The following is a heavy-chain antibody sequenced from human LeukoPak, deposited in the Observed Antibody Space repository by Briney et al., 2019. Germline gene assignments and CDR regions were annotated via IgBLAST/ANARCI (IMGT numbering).Heavy chain of an antibody. V-gene: IGHV3-7*01. CDR2: IRQDGSET. CDR3: ARDNPYEGYFDY. J-gene: IGHJ4*02. Sequence: PGGSLRLSCGASGFTFRSYWMSWVRQAPGKGLEWVAIIRQDGSETYYVDSVKGRFTISRDNAQNSLYLQMNSLRAEDTAVYFCARDNPYEGYFDYWGQGTLVTVSS. D-gene: IGHD1-14*01. CDR1: GFTFRSYW.